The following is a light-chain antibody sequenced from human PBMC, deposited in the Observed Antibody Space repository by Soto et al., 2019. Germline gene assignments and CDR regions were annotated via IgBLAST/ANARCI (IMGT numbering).Light chain of an antibody. Sequence: DLPLTQSPSSVSASVGDKVTLTCRASQGISSWLAWYQQKPGKAPNLLIYAASTLQSGVPSRFSGSGSGTDFTLTISSLQPEDSATYYCQQSNSFPRTFGGGTKVEIK. V-gene: IGKV1-12*01. CDR1: QGISSW. J-gene: IGKJ4*01. CDR3: QQSNSFPRT. CDR2: AAS.